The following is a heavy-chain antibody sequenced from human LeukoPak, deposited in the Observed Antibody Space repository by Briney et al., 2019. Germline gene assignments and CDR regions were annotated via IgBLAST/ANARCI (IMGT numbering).Heavy chain of an antibody. D-gene: IGHD2-2*02. CDR1: GGTFSSYA. CDR3: ARDIPDTHCSSTSCYTLSPSRAAGKHVWFDP. J-gene: IGHJ5*02. CDR2: IIPIFGTA. Sequence: GASVKVSCKASGGTFSSYAISWVRQAPGQGLEWMGGIIPIFGTANYAQKFQGRVTITADESTSTAYMELSSLRSEDTAVYYCARDIPDTHCSSTSCYTLSPSRAAGKHVWFDPWGRGTLVTVSS. V-gene: IGHV1-69*13.